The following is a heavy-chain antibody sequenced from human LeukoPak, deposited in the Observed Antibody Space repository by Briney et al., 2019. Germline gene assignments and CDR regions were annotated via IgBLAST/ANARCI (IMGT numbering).Heavy chain of an antibody. J-gene: IGHJ4*02. D-gene: IGHD5-18*01. CDR2: IRYDGTNK. CDR1: GFTFSTYG. CDR3: ARALSAMVPDY. Sequence: PGRSLRLSCAASGFTFSTYGMHWVRQAPGNGLEWVAVIRYDGTNKYYGDSVKGRFTISRDNSKNTLYLQMNSLRAEDTAVYYCARALSAMVPDYWGQGTLLTVSS. V-gene: IGHV3-33*01.